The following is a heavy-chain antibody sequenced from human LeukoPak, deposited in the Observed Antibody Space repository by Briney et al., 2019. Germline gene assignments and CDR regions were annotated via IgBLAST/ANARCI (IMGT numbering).Heavy chain of an antibody. V-gene: IGHV3-74*01. Sequence: GGSLRLSCAASGFTFSNYWMHWVRQAPGKGLVWVTRINSDGSSTTYADSVKGRFTISRDNAKNTLYLQMNSLRAEDTAVYYCAKDLFGSGSYGYYYYYMDVWGKGTTVTVSS. J-gene: IGHJ6*03. CDR3: AKDLFGSGSYGYYYYYMDV. D-gene: IGHD3-10*01. CDR2: INSDGSST. CDR1: GFTFSNYW.